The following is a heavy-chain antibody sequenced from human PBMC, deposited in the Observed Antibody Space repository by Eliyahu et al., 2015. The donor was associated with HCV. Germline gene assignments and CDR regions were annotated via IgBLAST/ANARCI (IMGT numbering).Heavy chain of an antibody. V-gene: IGHV4-4*02. CDR2: IYHNAXT. Sequence: QVQLQESGPGLVKPSGTLSLSCGVSGXXXXSHNWWMWXRQPPGKALEWIGEIYHNAXTNYNPSLKSRVTMSVDKSANQFSLNLNSVTAADTAVYYCARERGAGTFAGFDYWGQGILVTVSS. D-gene: IGHD2/OR15-2a*01. J-gene: IGHJ4*02. CDR1: GXXXXSHNW. CDR3: ARERGAGTFAGFDY.